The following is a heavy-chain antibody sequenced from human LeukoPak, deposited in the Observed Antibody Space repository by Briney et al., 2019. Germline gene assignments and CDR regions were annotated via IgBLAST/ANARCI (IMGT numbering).Heavy chain of an antibody. J-gene: IGHJ4*02. D-gene: IGHD3-22*01. V-gene: IGHV1-46*01. CDR1: GYTFTGNY. CDR3: ARAFYDSSGYYDY. Sequence: ASVKVSCKASGYTFTGNYMHWVRQAPGQGLEWMGTINPSGGGTTYAQKFQGRITMTRDTSTSTVYMELSSLRSEDTAVYYCARAFYDSSGYYDYWGQGTLVTVSS. CDR2: INPSGGGT.